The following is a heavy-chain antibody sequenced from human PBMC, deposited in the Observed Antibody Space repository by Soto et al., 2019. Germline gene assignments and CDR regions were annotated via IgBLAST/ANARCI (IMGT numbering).Heavy chain of an antibody. CDR1: GGTFSSYA. V-gene: IGHV1-69*12. D-gene: IGHD3-9*01. CDR3: ARDGSSDMYTYYYYYGMDV. J-gene: IGHJ6*02. Sequence: QVQLVQSGAEVKKPGSSVKVSCKASGGTFSSYAISWVRQAPGQGLEWMGGIIPIFGTANYAQKFQGRVTITADESTSTAYMELSSLRSEDTAVYYCARDGSSDMYTYYYYYGMDVWGQGTTVTVSS. CDR2: IIPIFGTA.